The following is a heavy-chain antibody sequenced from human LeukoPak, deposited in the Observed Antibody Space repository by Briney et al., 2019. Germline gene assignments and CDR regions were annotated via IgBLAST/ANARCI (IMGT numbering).Heavy chain of an antibody. Sequence: PSETLSLTCAVSGGSITNSSNYWGGIRQPPGKGLEWIGAIYHSGSTDYNPSLKSRVTISVDKSKNQFSLKLSSVTAADTAVYFCARDRDGMGVWGQGTTVSASS. V-gene: IGHV4-39*07. CDR1: GGSITNSSNY. CDR3: ARDRDGMGV. J-gene: IGHJ6*02. CDR2: IYHSGST.